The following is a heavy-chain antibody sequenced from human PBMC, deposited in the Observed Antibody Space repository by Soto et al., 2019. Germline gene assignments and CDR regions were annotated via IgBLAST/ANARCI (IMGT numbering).Heavy chain of an antibody. J-gene: IGHJ4*02. V-gene: IGHV4-39*01. CDR3: VSQRTTVPTQAYFDY. CDR2: VYYRGRS. CDR1: GGSVTNSSYY. D-gene: IGHD4-17*01. Sequence: SETLSLTCTVSGGSVTNSSYYWGWIRQSPGKGLEWIGSVYYRGRSYSKSSVKSRVTISVDTSKNRFSLSLNSVTASDTAVYFCVSQRTTVPTQAYFDYWRPGALVTVSS.